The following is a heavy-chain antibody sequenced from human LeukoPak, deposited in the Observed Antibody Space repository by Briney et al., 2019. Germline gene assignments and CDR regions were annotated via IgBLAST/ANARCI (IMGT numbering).Heavy chain of an antibody. J-gene: IGHJ4*02. V-gene: IGHV3-20*01. CDR3: AREGKDGQLLSIPFDY. D-gene: IGHD2-2*01. CDR2: INWNGGST. CDR1: GFTFDDYG. Sequence: GGSLRLSCAASGFTFDDYGMSWVRRAPGKGLEWVSGINWNGGSTGYADSVKGRFTISRDNAKNSLYLQMNSLRAEDTALYHCAREGKDGQLLSIPFDYWGQGTLVTVSS.